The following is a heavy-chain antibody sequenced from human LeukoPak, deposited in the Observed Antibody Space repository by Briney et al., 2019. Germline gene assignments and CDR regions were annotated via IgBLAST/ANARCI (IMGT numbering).Heavy chain of an antibody. D-gene: IGHD6-19*01. V-gene: IGHV4-59*01. CDR3: ARGLGGSSGCFGY. J-gene: IGHJ4*02. Sequence: PSETLSLTCTVSGGSISSYYWSWIRQPPGKGLEWIGYIYYSGSTNYNPSLKSRVTISVDTSKNQLSLKLRSVTAADTAVYYGARGLGGSSGCFGYWGQGTLVTVSS. CDR2: IYYSGST. CDR1: GGSISSYY.